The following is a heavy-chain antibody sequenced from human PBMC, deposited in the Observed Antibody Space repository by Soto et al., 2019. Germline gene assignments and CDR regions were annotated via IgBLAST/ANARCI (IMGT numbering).Heavy chain of an antibody. CDR2: IHYSGST. V-gene: IGHV4-59*01. Sequence: SETLSLTCTVSGGSISIYYWSWIRQPPGKGLEWIGYIHYSGSTNYNPSLKSRVTTSVDTSKNQLSLKLSSVTAADTAVYYCARGGLRFDPWGQGTLVTVSS. J-gene: IGHJ5*02. CDR1: GGSISIYY. D-gene: IGHD6-25*01. CDR3: ARGGLRFDP.